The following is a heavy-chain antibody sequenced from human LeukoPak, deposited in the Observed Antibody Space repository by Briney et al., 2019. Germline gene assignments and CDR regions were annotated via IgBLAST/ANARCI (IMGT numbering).Heavy chain of an antibody. D-gene: IGHD3-10*01. CDR1: GFTFSSYE. J-gene: IGHJ6*03. Sequence: PGGSLRLSCAASGFTFSSYEMNWVRQAPGKGLEWVSYISSSGSTIYYADSVKGRFTIFRDNAKNSLYLQMNSLRAEDTAVYYCARIYYGSGSYPNYYYYYYMDVWGKGTTVTVSS. V-gene: IGHV3-48*03. CDR2: ISSSGSTI. CDR3: ARIYYGSGSYPNYYYYYYMDV.